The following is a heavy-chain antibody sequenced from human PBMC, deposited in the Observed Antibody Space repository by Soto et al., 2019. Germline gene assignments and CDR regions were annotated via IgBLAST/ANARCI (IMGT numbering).Heavy chain of an antibody. Sequence: ASVKVSCKVSGDTLTELSMHWVRQAPGKGLEWMGGFDPEDGETIYAQKFQGRVTMTEDTSTDTAYMELSSLRSEDTAVYYCATGPGLCSGGSCLAVYAFDIWGQGTMVTVSS. D-gene: IGHD2-15*01. V-gene: IGHV1-24*01. CDR2: FDPEDGET. CDR3: ATGPGLCSGGSCLAVYAFDI. CDR1: GDTLTELS. J-gene: IGHJ3*02.